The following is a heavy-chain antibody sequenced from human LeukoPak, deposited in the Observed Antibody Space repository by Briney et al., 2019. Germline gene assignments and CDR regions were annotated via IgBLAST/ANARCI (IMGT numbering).Heavy chain of an antibody. CDR2: IYHSGST. CDR1: GYSISSGYY. Sequence: PSETLSLTCTVSGYSISSGYYWGWIRQPPGKGLEWIGSIYHSGSTYYNPSLKSRVTISVDTSKNQFSLKLSSVTAADTAVYYCARENRYQLLLIKGWFDPWGQGTLVTVSS. CDR3: ARENRYQLLLIKGWFDP. J-gene: IGHJ5*02. V-gene: IGHV4-38-2*02. D-gene: IGHD2-2*01.